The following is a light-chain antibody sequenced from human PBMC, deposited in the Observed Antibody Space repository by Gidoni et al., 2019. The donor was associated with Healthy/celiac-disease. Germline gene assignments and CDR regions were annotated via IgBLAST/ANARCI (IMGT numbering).Light chain of an antibody. Sequence: QSVLTQPPSVSGAPGQRVTISCTGSSSNIGAGYDVHWYQQLPGTAPKLLIYGNSNRPSGVPDRFSGSKSEDEADYYCQSYDSSLSGSVVFGGGTKLTVL. CDR3: QSYDSSLSGSVV. J-gene: IGLJ2*01. CDR1: SSNIGAGYD. V-gene: IGLV1-40*01. CDR2: GNS.